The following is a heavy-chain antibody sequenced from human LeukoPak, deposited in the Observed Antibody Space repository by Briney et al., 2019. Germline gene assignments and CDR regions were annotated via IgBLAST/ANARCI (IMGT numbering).Heavy chain of an antibody. CDR1: GFTFSSYA. CDR3: ARARLNYYYGMDV. Sequence: GGSLRLSCAASGFTFSSYAMSWVRQAPGKGLEWVSAISGSGGSTYYADSVKGRFTISRHNSKNTLYLQMNSLRAEDTAVYYCARARLNYYYGMDVWGQGTTVTVSS. V-gene: IGHV3-23*01. J-gene: IGHJ6*02. D-gene: IGHD5-12*01. CDR2: ISGSGGST.